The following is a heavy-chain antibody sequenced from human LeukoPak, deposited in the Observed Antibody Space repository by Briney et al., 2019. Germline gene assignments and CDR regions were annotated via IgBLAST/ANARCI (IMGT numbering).Heavy chain of an antibody. CDR1: GYTFSDYY. CDR2: INPNSGST. Sequence: GASVTVSCKASGYTFSDYYIHWVRQAPGQGLEWMGWINPNSGSTSYAQKFQDRVTLTRDTSISTVYMELSRLRSDDTAVYYCARHPNLDYWGQGTLVIVSS. V-gene: IGHV1-2*02. J-gene: IGHJ4*02. CDR3: ARHPNLDY.